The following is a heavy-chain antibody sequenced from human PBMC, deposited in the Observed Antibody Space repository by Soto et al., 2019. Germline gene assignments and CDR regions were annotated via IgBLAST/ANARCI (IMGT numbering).Heavy chain of an antibody. CDR1: GYTFTSYG. CDR2: ISAYNGNT. V-gene: IGHV1-18*01. D-gene: IGHD6-25*01. J-gene: IGHJ6*02. CDR3: ARDQPIQGAAINYGMDV. Sequence: QVQLVQSGAEVKKPGASVKVSCKASGYTFTSYGISWVRQAPGQGLEWMGWISAYNGNTNYAQKLQGRVTMTTDTSWSXXYMELRSLRSDDTAVYYCARDQPIQGAAINYGMDVWGQGTTVTVSS.